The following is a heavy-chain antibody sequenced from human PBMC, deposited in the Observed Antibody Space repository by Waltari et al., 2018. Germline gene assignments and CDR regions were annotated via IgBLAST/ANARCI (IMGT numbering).Heavy chain of an antibody. CDR3: ARDRQWLGFDY. V-gene: IGHV4-61*02. D-gene: IGHD6-19*01. J-gene: IGHJ4*02. CDR2: IYTSGST. CDR1: GGSISSGSYY. Sequence: QVQLQESGPGLVKPSQTLSLTCTVSGGSISSGSYYWSWIRQPAGKGLEWIGRIYTSGSTNYNPSLKSLVTISVDTSKNQFSLKLSSVTAADTAVYYCARDRQWLGFDYWGQGTLVTVSS.